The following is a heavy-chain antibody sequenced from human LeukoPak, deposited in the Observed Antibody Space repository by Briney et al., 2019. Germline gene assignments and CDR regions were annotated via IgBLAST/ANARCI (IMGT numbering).Heavy chain of an antibody. CDR3: ARQTYVWGSYRFASRFDY. CDR2: INHSGST. Sequence: CMRDAPSKRKKWIGEINHSGSTNYNPSLKSRVTISVDTSKNQFSLKLSSVTAADTAVYYCARQTYVWGSYRFASRFDYWGQGTLGTVSS. V-gene: IGHV4-34*01. J-gene: IGHJ4*02. D-gene: IGHD3-16*02.